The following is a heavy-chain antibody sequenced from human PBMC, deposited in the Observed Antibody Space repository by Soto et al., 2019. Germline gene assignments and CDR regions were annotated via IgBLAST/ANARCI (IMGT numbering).Heavy chain of an antibody. V-gene: IGHV3-48*02. CDR3: ARSPGYQLLSYWFDP. J-gene: IGHJ5*02. CDR1: GLTFSSYS. D-gene: IGHD2-2*01. CDR2: ISSSSSTI. Sequence: GGSLRLSCAASGLTFSSYSMNWVRQAPGKGLEWVSYISSSSSTIYYADSVKGRFTISRDNAKNSLYLQMNSLRDEDTAVYYCARSPGYQLLSYWFDPWGQGTLVTVSS.